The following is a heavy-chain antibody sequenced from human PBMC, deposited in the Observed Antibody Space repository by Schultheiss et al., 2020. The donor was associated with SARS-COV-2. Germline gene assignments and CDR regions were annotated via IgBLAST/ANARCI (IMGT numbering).Heavy chain of an antibody. D-gene: IGHD6-19*01. J-gene: IGHJ4*02. Sequence: SETLSLTCTVSGGSISSSSYYWGWIRQPPGKGLEWIESVHQSGSSYYNPSLKSRVTISVVTSKNQFSLKLSSVTAADTAVYYCARVSYSSGWVDYWGQGTLVTVSS. CDR1: GGSISSSSYY. CDR2: VHQSGSS. CDR3: ARVSYSSGWVDY. V-gene: IGHV4-39*07.